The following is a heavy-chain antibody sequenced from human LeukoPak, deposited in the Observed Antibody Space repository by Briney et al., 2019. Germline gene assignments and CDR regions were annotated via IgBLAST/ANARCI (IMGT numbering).Heavy chain of an antibody. CDR3: ARRPQSYIDV. CDR2: INYSGNT. CDR1: GGSISSSSYC. J-gene: IGHJ6*03. V-gene: IGHV4-39*01. Sequence: SETLSLTCTVSGGSISSSSYCWGWIRQPPGKGLEWIGSINYSGNTFYNPSLKSRVTISVDTSKNQFSLNLSSVTAADTAVYYCARRPQSYIDVWGKGTTVTVSS.